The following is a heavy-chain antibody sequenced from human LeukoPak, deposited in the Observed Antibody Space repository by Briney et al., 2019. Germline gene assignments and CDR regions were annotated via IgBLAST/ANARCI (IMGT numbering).Heavy chain of an antibody. V-gene: IGHV1-2*02. J-gene: IGHJ6*03. D-gene: IGHD3-3*01. CDR1: GYTFTGYY. CDR2: IHPNSGGT. Sequence: ASVKVSCKASGYTFTGYYMHWVRQPPGQGLEWMGWIHPNSGGTDYAQKFEGRVTMTRDTSISTAYMELSRLRSDDTAVYYCARDGARFLEWLPLDYYYYYMDVWGKGTTVTVSS. CDR3: ARDGARFLEWLPLDYYYYYMDV.